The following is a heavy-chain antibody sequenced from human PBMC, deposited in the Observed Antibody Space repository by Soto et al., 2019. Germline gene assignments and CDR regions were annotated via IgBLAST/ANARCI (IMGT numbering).Heavy chain of an antibody. D-gene: IGHD4-4*01. CDR3: ARDNTDYTHSWDYYYYGMDV. Sequence: XGSRRLSCAASGFTFSSYAMHWVRQAPGKGLDWVAVISYDGSNKYYADSVKGRFTISRDNSKNTLYLQMNSLRAEDTAVYYCARDNTDYTHSWDYYYYGMDVWGQGATVTVSS. V-gene: IGHV3-30-3*01. CDR1: GFTFSSYA. CDR2: ISYDGSNK. J-gene: IGHJ6*02.